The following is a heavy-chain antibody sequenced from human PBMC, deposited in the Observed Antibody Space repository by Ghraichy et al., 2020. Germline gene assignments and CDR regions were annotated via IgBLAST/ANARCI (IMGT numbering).Heavy chain of an antibody. D-gene: IGHD3-22*01. Sequence: SETLSLTCTVSGGSISSYYWSWIRQPAGKGLEWIGRIYTSGSTNYNPSLKSRVTMSVDTSKNQFSLKLSSVTAADTAVYYCARGTYYYDSSGYSDAFDIWGQGTMVTVSS. CDR3: ARGTYYYDSSGYSDAFDI. J-gene: IGHJ3*02. CDR1: GGSISSYY. CDR2: IYTSGST. V-gene: IGHV4-4*07.